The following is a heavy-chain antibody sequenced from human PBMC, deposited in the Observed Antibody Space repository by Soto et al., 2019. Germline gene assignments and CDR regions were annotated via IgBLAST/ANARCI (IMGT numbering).Heavy chain of an antibody. D-gene: IGHD6-6*01. CDR1: WFTFSAYW. J-gene: IGHJ4*02. CDR3: AKSSSGAFDY. CDR2: INNDGSST. Sequence: LRLSCAASWFTFSAYWMHLVRQAPWKGPVWVSRINNDGSSTIYADSVKGRFTISRDNAKNTLFLQMKSLRVEDTAVYYCAKSSSGAFDYWGQGTPVTVSS. V-gene: IGHV3-74*01.